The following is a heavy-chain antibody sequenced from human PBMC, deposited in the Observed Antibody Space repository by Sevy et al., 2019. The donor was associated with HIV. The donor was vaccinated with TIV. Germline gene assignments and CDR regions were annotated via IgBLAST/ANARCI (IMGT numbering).Heavy chain of an antibody. D-gene: IGHD3-10*01. CDR2: ISGSGGST. CDR1: GFTFSSYA. J-gene: IGHJ5*02. Sequence: GGSLRLSCAASGFTFSSYAMSWVRQAPGKGLEWVSAISGSGGSTYYADSVKGRFTISRDNSKNTLYLQMNSLRAEDTAVYYCAKERYYGSGSFPPYNWFDPWGQGTLVTVSS. V-gene: IGHV3-23*01. CDR3: AKERYYGSGSFPPYNWFDP.